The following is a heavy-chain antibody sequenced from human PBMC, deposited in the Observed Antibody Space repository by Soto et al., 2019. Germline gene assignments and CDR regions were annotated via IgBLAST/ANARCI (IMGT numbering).Heavy chain of an antibody. D-gene: IGHD1-26*01. CDR2: VNAGNGDS. Sequence: QVQLVQSGAEVKKPGASVKVSCNPSGYAFTSYPMHWVRQAPGQALERMGWVNAGNGDSKYSQKLQGRVTITRDTSASIAYMELSSLRSEETAVYYCARDTGSGLRVEPGILEYGGQGTLVTVSS. CDR3: ARDTGSGLRVEPGILEY. CDR1: GYAFTSYP. J-gene: IGHJ4*02. V-gene: IGHV1-3*01.